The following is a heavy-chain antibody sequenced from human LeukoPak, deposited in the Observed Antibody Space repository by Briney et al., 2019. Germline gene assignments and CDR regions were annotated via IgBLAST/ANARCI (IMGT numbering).Heavy chain of an antibody. V-gene: IGHV1-2*04. CDR3: ARDRKGYYYGSGSYGPSFDY. D-gene: IGHD3-10*01. CDR2: INPNSGGT. CDR1: GYTFTGYY. J-gene: IGHJ4*02. Sequence: GASVKVSCNASGYTFTGYYMHWVRQAPGQGLEWMGWINPNSGGTNYAQKFQGWVTMTRDTSISTAYMELSRLRSDDTAVYYCARDRKGYYYGSGSYGPSFDYWGQGTLVTVSS.